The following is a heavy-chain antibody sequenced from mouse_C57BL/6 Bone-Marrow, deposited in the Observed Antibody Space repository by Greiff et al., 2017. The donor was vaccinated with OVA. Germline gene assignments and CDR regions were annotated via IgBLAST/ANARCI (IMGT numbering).Heavy chain of an antibody. CDR1: GYTFTSYW. Sequence: VQLQQPGAELVMPGASVKLSCKASGYTFTSYWIHWVKQRPGQGLEWIGEIDPSDSYTNYNQKFKGKSTLTVDKSSSTAYMQLSSLTSEDSAVYYGAKDDYDDGTWFAYWGQGTLVTVSA. CDR3: AKDDYDDGTWFAY. J-gene: IGHJ3*01. V-gene: IGHV1-69*01. D-gene: IGHD2-4*01. CDR2: IDPSDSYT.